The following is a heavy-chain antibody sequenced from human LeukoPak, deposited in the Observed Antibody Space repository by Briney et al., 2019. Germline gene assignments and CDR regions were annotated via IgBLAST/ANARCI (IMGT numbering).Heavy chain of an antibody. Sequence: PSETLSLTCTVSGGSISSYYWSWIRQPPGKGLEWIGYIYYSGSTNYNPSLKSRVTISVDTSKNQFSLKLSSATAADTAVYYCARVIAGGWFDPWGQGTLVTVSS. CDR3: ARVIAGGWFDP. J-gene: IGHJ5*02. D-gene: IGHD6-13*01. CDR1: GGSISSYY. CDR2: IYYSGST. V-gene: IGHV4-59*01.